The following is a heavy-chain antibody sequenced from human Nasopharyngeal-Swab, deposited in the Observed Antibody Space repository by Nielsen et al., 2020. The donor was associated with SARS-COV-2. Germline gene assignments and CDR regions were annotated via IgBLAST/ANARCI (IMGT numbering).Heavy chain of an antibody. J-gene: IGHJ4*02. CDR3: AGGRNGWYGVGDY. Sequence: RQAPGKGLEWIASIYYGGSTYYNPSLKSRVTISLDTSKNHFSLKLTSVTAADTATFYCAGGRNGWYGVGDYWGRGTRVTVSS. D-gene: IGHD6-19*01. CDR2: IYYGGST. V-gene: IGHV4-39*07.